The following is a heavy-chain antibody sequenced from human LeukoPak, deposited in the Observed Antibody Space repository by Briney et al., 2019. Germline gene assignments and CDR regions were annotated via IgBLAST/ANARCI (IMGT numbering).Heavy chain of an antibody. CDR3: ARCYYYDSSGYYFWPGVYGMHV. CDR1: GGSISSSSYY. Sequence: SETLSLTCTVSGGSISSSSYYWGWIRQPPGKGLEWIGSIYYSGSTYYNPSLKSRVTISVDTSKNQFSLKLSSVTAADTAVYYCARCYYYDSSGYYFWPGVYGMHVWGQGTTVTVSS. V-gene: IGHV4-39*01. J-gene: IGHJ6*02. D-gene: IGHD3-22*01. CDR2: IYYSGST.